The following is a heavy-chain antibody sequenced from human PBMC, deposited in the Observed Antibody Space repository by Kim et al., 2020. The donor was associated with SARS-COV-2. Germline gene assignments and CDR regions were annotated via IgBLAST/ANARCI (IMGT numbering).Heavy chain of an antibody. CDR1: GFTVSSNY. J-gene: IGHJ6*02. V-gene: IGHV3-53*01. CDR2: IYSGGST. CDR3: ARDTMVRGVITDYYYYYGMDV. D-gene: IGHD3-10*01. Sequence: GGSLRLSCAASGFTVSSNYMSWVRQAPGKGLEWVSVIYSGGSTYYADSVKGRFTISRDNSKNTLYLQMNSLRAEDTAVYYCARDTMVRGVITDYYYYYGMDVWGQGTTVTVSS.